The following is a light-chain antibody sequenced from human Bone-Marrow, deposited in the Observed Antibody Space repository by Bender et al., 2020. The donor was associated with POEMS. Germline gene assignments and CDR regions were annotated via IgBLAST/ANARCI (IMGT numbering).Light chain of an antibody. V-gene: IGLV1-44*01. J-gene: IGLJ2*01. CDR3: QSYDSSLSGSV. CDR1: SIGRNP. CDR2: ADD. Sequence: QSVLTQPPSASGTPGQRVTISCSGGSIGRNPINWYQQLPGTAPRLVIYADDRRPSGVPNRFSGSKSGTSASLAITGLQAEDEGDYYCQSYDSSLSGSVFGGGTKLTVL.